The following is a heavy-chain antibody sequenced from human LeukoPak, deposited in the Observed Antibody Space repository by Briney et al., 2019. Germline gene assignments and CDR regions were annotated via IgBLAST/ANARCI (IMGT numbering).Heavy chain of an antibody. CDR3: ANGELLVY. J-gene: IGHJ4*02. D-gene: IGHD2-21*01. Sequence: GGSLRLSCAASGFTFSSYEMNWVRQAPGKGLEWVSLISWDGGSTYYANSVKGRFTISRDNSKNTLYLQMNSLRAEDTAVYYCANGELLVYWGQGTLVTVSS. CDR1: GFTFSSYE. V-gene: IGHV3-NL1*01. CDR2: ISWDGGST.